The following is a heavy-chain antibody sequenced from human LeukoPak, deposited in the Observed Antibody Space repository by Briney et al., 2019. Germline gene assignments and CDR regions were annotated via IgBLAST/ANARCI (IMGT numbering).Heavy chain of an antibody. CDR1: GFTFSSYA. V-gene: IGHV3-66*01. J-gene: IGHJ3*02. CDR3: ARDLGGNAFGI. D-gene: IGHD3-16*01. CDR2: MYSGGST. Sequence: GGSLRLSCVVSGFTFSSYAMSWVRQAPGKGLEWVSVMYSGGSTYYADSVKGRFTISRDNSKNTLFLHMNSLRAEDTAVYYCARDLGGNAFGIWGQGTMVTVSS.